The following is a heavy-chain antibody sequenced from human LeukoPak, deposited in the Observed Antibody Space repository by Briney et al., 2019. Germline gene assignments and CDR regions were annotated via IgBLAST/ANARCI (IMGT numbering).Heavy chain of an antibody. CDR1: GFTFSSYA. CDR3: AREYCTNGVCYQGAYFDY. D-gene: IGHD2-8*01. J-gene: IGHJ4*02. Sequence: PGGSLRLSCAASGFTFSSYAMHWVRQAPGKGLEWVAVISYDGSNKYYADSVKGRFTISRDNSKNTLYLQMNSLRAEDTAVYYCAREYCTNGVCYQGAYFDYWGQGTLVTVSS. V-gene: IGHV3-30-3*01. CDR2: ISYDGSNK.